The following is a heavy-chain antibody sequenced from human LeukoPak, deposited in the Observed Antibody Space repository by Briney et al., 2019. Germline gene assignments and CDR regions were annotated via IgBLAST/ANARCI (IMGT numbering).Heavy chain of an antibody. CDR3: ARDWVF. D-gene: IGHD2-8*01. J-gene: IGHJ1*01. CDR1: GFTFSNYG. V-gene: IGHV3-7*01. Sequence: GGSLRLSCAASGFTFSNYGLSWVRQAPGKGLEWVANINQDGSEKYYVDSVKGRFTISRDNAKKSLYLQMDSLRAQDTAVYYCARDWVFWGQGTLVIVSS. CDR2: INQDGSEK.